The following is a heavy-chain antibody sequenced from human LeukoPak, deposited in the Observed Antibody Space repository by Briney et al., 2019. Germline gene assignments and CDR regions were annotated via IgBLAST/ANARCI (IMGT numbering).Heavy chain of an antibody. V-gene: IGHV3-23*01. CDR1: GFTFSSYA. CDR3: SVMHRYYDGSGYWVQ. Sequence: PGGSLRLSCAASGFTFSSYAVSWVRQAPGKGLEWVSGISTNGGSTSYADSVKGHFTISRDNPRNTLYMQMNSLSAEDTAVYYCSVMHRYYDGSGYWVQWGQGTLVTVSS. D-gene: IGHD3-22*01. CDR2: ISTNGGST. J-gene: IGHJ4*02.